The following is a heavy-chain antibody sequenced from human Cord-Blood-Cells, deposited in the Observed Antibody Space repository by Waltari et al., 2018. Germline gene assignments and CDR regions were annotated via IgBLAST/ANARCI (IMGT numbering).Heavy chain of an antibody. J-gene: IGHJ2*01. CDR3: ARSEPTDTAMVNYFDL. CDR2: IKQDGSEK. D-gene: IGHD5-18*01. CDR1: GFTLSSNG. V-gene: IGHV3-7*01. Sequence: EVQLVESGGGLVQPGGSLRLPCPASGFTLSSNGLRGVRQAPGKGLEWVANIKQDGSEKYYVDSVKGRFTISRDNAKNSLYLQMNSLRAEDTAVYYCARSEPTDTAMVNYFDLWGRGTLVTVSS.